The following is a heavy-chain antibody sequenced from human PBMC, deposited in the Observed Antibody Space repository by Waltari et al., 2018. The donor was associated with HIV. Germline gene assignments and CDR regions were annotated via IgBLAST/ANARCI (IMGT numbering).Heavy chain of an antibody. D-gene: IGHD6-19*01. CDR2: ISGSGGST. CDR3: AIGKRGPVADFDY. V-gene: IGHV3-23*01. J-gene: IGHJ4*02. CDR1: GFTFSSYA. Sequence: EVQLLESGGGLVQPGGSLRLSCAASGFTFSSYAMSWVRQAPGKGLEWVSAISGSGGSTYYADAVKGRFTISRDNSKNTLYLQMNSLRAEDTAVYYCAIGKRGPVADFDYWGQGTLVTVSS.